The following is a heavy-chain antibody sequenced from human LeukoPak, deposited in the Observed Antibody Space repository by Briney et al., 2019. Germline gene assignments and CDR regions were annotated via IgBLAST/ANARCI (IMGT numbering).Heavy chain of an antibody. CDR3: ARGGGYSGYD. CDR2: INHSGSA. Sequence: SETLSLTCSVYGVSFRGCYWSWIRQPPAKGLEWIGEINHSGSANYNPSLKSRVTISVDTSKNQFSLQLSSVTAADTAVYYCARGGGYSGYDWGQGTLVTVSS. V-gene: IGHV4-34*01. D-gene: IGHD5-12*01. J-gene: IGHJ4*02. CDR1: GVSFRGCY.